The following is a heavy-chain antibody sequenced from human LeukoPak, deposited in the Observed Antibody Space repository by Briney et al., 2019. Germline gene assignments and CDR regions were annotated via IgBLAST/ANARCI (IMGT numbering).Heavy chain of an antibody. J-gene: IGHJ6*03. V-gene: IGHV4-4*09. CDR2: IYTSGSA. CDR3: ARGFGSSWYDPDYYYYMDV. CDR1: GGSISSYY. D-gene: IGHD6-13*01. Sequence: SETLCLTCAVSGGSISSYYWSWIRQPPGKGLEWIGYIYTSGSANYNPSLKSRVTISVDTSKNQFSLKLSYVTAADPAVYYCARGFGSSWYDPDYYYYMDVWPKGTTVTVSS.